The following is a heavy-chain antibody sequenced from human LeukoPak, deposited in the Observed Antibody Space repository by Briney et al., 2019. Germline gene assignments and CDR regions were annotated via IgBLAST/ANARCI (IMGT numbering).Heavy chain of an antibody. CDR1: GGSFSPAH. CDR3: ATGRDLYKTGH. CDR2: ICDNGHT. V-gene: IGHV4-59*01. J-gene: IGHJ4*02. D-gene: IGHD3-10*01. Sequence: PSETLSLTCTFSGGSFSPAHWSWIRQPPGKGLEWIGVICDNGHTDYNPSLQSRVTISVDTSKRQFSPKLSSLAAADTAVYYCATGRDLYKTGHWGQGTLVTVSS.